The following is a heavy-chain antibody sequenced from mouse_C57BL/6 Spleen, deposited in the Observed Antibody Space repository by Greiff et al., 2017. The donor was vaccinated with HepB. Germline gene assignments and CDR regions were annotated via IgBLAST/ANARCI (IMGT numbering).Heavy chain of an antibody. CDR3: ARSTVYYAMDY. CDR2: IYPGSGST. V-gene: IGHV1-55*01. CDR1: GYTFTSYW. J-gene: IGHJ4*01. Sequence: QVQLQQPGAELVKPGASVKMSCKASGYTFTSYWITWVKQRPGQGLVWIGDIYPGSGSTNYNEKFKSKATLTVDTSSSTAYMQLSSLTSEDSAVYYCARSTVYYAMDYWGQGTSVTVSS.